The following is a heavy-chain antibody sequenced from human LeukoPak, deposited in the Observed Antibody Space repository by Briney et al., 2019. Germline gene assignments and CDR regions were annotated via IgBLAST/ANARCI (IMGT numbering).Heavy chain of an antibody. Sequence: SETLSLTCTVSGGSISSTSYYWGWVRQPPGKGLEWIGTIDYSGSTYYNPSLGSRVTISVDMSKNQFSLKLRSVTAADTAVYYCARGFNGYDFWSGYSEYDYWGQGTLVTVSS. D-gene: IGHD3-3*01. CDR2: IDYSGST. J-gene: IGHJ4*02. CDR1: GGSISSTSYY. CDR3: ARGFNGYDFWSGYSEYDY. V-gene: IGHV4-39*01.